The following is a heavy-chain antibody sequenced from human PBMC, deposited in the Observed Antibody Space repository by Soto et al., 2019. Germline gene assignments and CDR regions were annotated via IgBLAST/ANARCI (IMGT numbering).Heavy chain of an antibody. CDR3: AKDPALTTTLGYFDY. J-gene: IGHJ4*02. D-gene: IGHD4-4*01. CDR2: VSASGGTT. CDR1: GFTFRSYA. Sequence: GGSLRLSCAASGFTFRSYAMNWVRQAPGKGLEWVSAVSASGGTTYYADSVKGRFTISRDNSKNTLYLQMNSVRAEDTAVYYCAKDPALTTTLGYFDYWGQGNLVTVSS. V-gene: IGHV3-23*01.